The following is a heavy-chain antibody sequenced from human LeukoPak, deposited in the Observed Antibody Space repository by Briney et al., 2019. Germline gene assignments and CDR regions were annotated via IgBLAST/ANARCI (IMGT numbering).Heavy chain of an antibody. CDR2: IYFTGRT. CDR1: GGSISTYY. V-gene: IGHV4-59*01. CDR3: ARGGYDSDFDY. Sequence: PSETLSLTCTVSGGSISTYYWSWIRLPPGKGLEWIAYIYFTGRTQYNPSLKSRVTISEDTPKNQFPLRLSSVTPADTAVYYCARGGYDSDFDYWGQGTLVTVSS. J-gene: IGHJ4*02. D-gene: IGHD3-3*01.